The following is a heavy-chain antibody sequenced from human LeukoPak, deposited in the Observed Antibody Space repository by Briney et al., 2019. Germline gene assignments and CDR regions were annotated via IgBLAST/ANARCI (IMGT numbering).Heavy chain of an antibody. Sequence: GGSLRLSCAASGFTFYNYAMSWVRQAPGKGLEWVSTISGSGGNTYYAHSVKGRFTISRDNSENTLYLQMNSLRAEDTAVYYCAKPLGYCTGGVCYSNYFDPWGQGTLVTVSS. J-gene: IGHJ5*02. CDR1: GFTFYNYA. V-gene: IGHV3-23*01. CDR3: AKPLGYCTGGVCYSNYFDP. CDR2: ISGSGGNT. D-gene: IGHD2-8*02.